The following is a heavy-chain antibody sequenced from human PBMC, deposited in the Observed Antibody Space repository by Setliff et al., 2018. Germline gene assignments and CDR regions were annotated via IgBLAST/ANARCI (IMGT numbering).Heavy chain of an antibody. CDR2: IWSDGINK. D-gene: IGHD3-22*01. J-gene: IGHJ2*01. Sequence: GGSLRLSCGASGFTFFNHAMHWVRQTPGKGLEWVAMIWSDGINKYYGASVKGRFTISRDNAKSSLYLQMNDLRAEDTAVYYCARSPQYDTWYFDLWGRGTLVTVSS. V-gene: IGHV3-33*01. CDR1: GFTFFNHA. CDR3: ARSPQYDTWYFDL.